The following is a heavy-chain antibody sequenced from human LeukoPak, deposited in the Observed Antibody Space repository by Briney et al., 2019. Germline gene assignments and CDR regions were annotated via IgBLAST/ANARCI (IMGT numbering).Heavy chain of an antibody. Sequence: ASVKVSCKASGYIFTSYGISWVRQAPGQGLEWMGWINTYNGNTKYAQKLQGRVTMTTDTSTSTAYMELRSLRSDDTAVYYCARTTSYTMTTVVGFDYWGQGTLVTVSS. CDR3: ARTTSYTMTTVVGFDY. CDR2: INTYNGNT. CDR1: GYIFTSYG. J-gene: IGHJ4*02. D-gene: IGHD4-23*01. V-gene: IGHV1-18*01.